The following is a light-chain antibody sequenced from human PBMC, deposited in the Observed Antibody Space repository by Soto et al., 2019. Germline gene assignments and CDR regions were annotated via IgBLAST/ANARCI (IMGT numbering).Light chain of an antibody. CDR1: QGVSSY. V-gene: IGKV3-15*01. J-gene: IGKJ4*01. Sequence: VTQSPAKLSLYHGKMATLSSCDLQGVSSYLAWYQQKPGQAPRLLIYGASTRATGIPARFSGSGSGTEFTLTISSLQSEDFAVYYCQQYNNWPPELTFGGGTKVDI. CDR3: QQYNNWPPELT. CDR2: GAS.